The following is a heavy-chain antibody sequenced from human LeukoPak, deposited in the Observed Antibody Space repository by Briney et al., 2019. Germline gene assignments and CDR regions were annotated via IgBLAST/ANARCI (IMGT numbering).Heavy chain of an antibody. D-gene: IGHD3-22*01. CDR1: GYTFTSYD. J-gene: IGHJ4*02. CDR2: INPSGGST. V-gene: IGHV1-46*01. Sequence: ASVKVSCKASGYTFTSYDINWVRQAPGQGLEWMGIINPSGGSTSYAQKFQGRVTMTRDTSTSTVYMELSGLRSEDTAVYYCARGGYYYDSSGYYAAFDYWGQGTLVTVSS. CDR3: ARGGYYYDSSGYYAAFDY.